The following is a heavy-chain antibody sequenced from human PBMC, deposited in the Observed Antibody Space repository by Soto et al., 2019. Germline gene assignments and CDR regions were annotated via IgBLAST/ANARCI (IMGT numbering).Heavy chain of an antibody. CDR3: ARDLWGYCGTDCYPLDV. CDR2: MYNTGST. Sequence: QVQLQESGPGLVKPSETLSLTCTVSGGSISGYYWSWSRQPPGKGLEWIGYMYNTGSTVYNPSFKSRVTISVDTSKNQFSLKLNSVTAADTAVYYCARDLWGYCGTDCYPLDVWGQGTTVTVSS. J-gene: IGHJ6*02. V-gene: IGHV4-59*01. CDR1: GGSISGYY. D-gene: IGHD2-21*02.